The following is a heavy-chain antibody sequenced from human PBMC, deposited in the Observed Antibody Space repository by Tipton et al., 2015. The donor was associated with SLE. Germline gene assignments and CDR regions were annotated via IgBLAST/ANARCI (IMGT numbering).Heavy chain of an antibody. CDR1: GGSISSYY. CDR3: ARHVTYYGSGRVWFDP. CDR2: IYYSGST. V-gene: IGHV4-59*08. Sequence: TLSLTCTVSGGSISSYYWSWIRQPPGKGLEWIGYIYYSGSTNYNPSLKSRVTISVDTSKNQFPLKLSSVTAAATAVYYWARHVTYYGSGRVWFDPWGQGTLVTVSS. J-gene: IGHJ5*02. D-gene: IGHD3-10*01.